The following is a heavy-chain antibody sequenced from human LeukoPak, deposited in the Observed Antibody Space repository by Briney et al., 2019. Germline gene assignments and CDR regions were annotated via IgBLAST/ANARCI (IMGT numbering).Heavy chain of an antibody. J-gene: IGHJ2*01. CDR1: GRSIRPFP. V-gene: IGHV3-21*01. Sequence: PGGSLRLSCAASGRSIRPFPMIWARQPPGKGLEWLSFIGSGSSDIYYADSIKGRFSVFRADARESLYLQMDSLRAEDTAVYYRARVDTFNGNSGFWYFDPWGRGTLVTVSS. CDR3: ARVDTFNGNSGFWYFDP. D-gene: IGHD2/OR15-2a*01. CDR2: IGSGSSDI.